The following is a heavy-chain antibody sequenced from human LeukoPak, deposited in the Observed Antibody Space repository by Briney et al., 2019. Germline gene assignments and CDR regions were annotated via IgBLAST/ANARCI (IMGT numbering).Heavy chain of an antibody. CDR2: IYYSGST. V-gene: IGHV4-59*08. D-gene: IGHD3-22*01. CDR1: GGSISGYY. Sequence: SETLSLTCTVSGGSISGYYWSWIRQSPGKGLVWIGYIYYSGSTNYNPSLKRRVTTSQDISKNQFSLKLSSVTAADTALYYCARHFKYYYDSSGYPRDGFDIWGQGTMITVSS. J-gene: IGHJ3*02. CDR3: ARHFKYYYDSSGYPRDGFDI.